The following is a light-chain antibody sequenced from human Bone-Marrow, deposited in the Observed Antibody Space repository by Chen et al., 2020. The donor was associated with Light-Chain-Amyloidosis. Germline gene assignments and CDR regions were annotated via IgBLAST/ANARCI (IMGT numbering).Light chain of an antibody. V-gene: IGLV3-25*03. CDR1: DLPTKY. Sequence: SYELTQPPSVSVSPGPTASILCPGDDLPTKYAYLYQQQPGQAPVLVIHRDTERPSGISERFSGSSSGTTATLTISGVQAEDEADYHCQSADSSGTYEVIFGGGTKLTVL. CDR2: RDT. J-gene: IGLJ2*01. CDR3: QSADSSGTYEVI.